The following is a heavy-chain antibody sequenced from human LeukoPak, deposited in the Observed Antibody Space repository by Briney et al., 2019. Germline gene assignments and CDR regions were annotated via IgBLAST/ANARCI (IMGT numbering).Heavy chain of an antibody. CDR1: GFTFSSYS. J-gene: IGHJ4*02. CDR3: ARDLVYYDSSGGDY. V-gene: IGHV3-21*01. D-gene: IGHD3-22*01. Sequence: GGSLRLSCAASGFTFSSYSMNWVRQAPGKGLEWVSSISSSSSYIYYADSVKGRFTISRDNAKNSLYLQMNSLRAEDTAVYYCARDLVYYDSSGGDYWGQGTVVTVSS. CDR2: ISSSSSYI.